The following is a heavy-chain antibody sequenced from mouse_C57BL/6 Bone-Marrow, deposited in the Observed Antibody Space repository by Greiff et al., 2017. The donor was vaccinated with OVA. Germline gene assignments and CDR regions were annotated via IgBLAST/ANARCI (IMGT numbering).Heavy chain of an antibody. Sequence: VQLQQSGTVLARPGASVKMSCKTSGYTFTSYWMNWVTQRPGQGLEWIGAIYPGNSDTSYNQKFKGKAKMTAVTSASTAYMELISLTNEDSSVYYCTRGRLLRLRGFAYWGQGTLVTVSA. CDR3: TRGRLLRLRGFAY. D-gene: IGHD3-2*02. V-gene: IGHV1-5*01. CDR1: GYTFTSYW. CDR2: IYPGNSDT. J-gene: IGHJ3*01.